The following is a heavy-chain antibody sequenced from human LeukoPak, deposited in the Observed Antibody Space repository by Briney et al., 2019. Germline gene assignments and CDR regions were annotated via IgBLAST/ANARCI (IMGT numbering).Heavy chain of an antibody. CDR1: GFAFSSYW. V-gene: IGHV3-7*01. CDR2: IKQDGSEK. D-gene: IGHD1-26*01. CDR3: ASDEVGGHHVFDI. J-gene: IGHJ3*02. Sequence: GGSLRLSCAASGFAFSSYWMTWVRQAPGKGLEWVANIKQDGSEKNCVDSVMGRFTISRDNAKNSLYLQMNSLRAKDTAVYYCASDEVGGHHVFDIWGQGTTVTVSS.